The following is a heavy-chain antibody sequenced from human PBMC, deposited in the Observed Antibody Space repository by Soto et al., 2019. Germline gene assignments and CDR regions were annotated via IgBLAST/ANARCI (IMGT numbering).Heavy chain of an antibody. CDR2: ISYDGSNK. V-gene: IGHV3-30-3*01. CDR1: GFTFSSYA. D-gene: IGHD3-3*01. J-gene: IGHJ6*02. Sequence: QVQLVESGGXVVQPGRSLRLSCAASGFTFSSYAMHWVRQAPGXGLEWVAVISYDGSNKYYADSVKGRFTISRDNSKNTLYLQMNSLRAEDTAVYYCARGHYDFCSGYYYGMDVWGQGTTVTVSS. CDR3: ARGHYDFCSGYYYGMDV.